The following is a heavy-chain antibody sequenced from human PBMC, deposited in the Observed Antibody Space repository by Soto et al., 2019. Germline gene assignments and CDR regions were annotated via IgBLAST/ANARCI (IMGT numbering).Heavy chain of an antibody. J-gene: IGHJ4*02. CDR1: GYTFTSYG. Sequence: ASVKVSCKASGYTFTSYGISWVRQAPGQGLEWMGWISAYNGNTNYAQKLQGRVTMTTDTSTSTAYMELRSLRSDDTAVYYCARDSSIAAPQPFDYWGQGTLVTVSS. D-gene: IGHD6-6*01. CDR2: ISAYNGNT. V-gene: IGHV1-18*01. CDR3: ARDSSIAAPQPFDY.